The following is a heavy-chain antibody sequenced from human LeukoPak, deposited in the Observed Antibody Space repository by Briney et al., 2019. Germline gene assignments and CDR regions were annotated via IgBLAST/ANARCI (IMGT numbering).Heavy chain of an antibody. CDR3: ARDRRSIAARPDFDP. D-gene: IGHD6-6*01. J-gene: IGHJ5*02. Sequence: SGGSLRLSCAASGFTFSSYSMNWVRQAPGKGLEWVSSISSSSSYIYYADSVKGRFTISRDNAKNSLYLQMHSLRAEDTAVYYCARDRRSIAARPDFDPWGQGTLVTVSS. CDR1: GFTFSSYS. CDR2: ISSSSSYI. V-gene: IGHV3-21*01.